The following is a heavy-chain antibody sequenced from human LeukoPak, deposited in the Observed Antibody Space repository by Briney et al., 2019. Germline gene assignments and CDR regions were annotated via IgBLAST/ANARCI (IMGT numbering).Heavy chain of an antibody. CDR1: GFIFHNQG. CDR3: AKDRYYYGSGTADY. D-gene: IGHD3-10*01. Sequence: GGSLGLSCTASGFIFHNQGMNWVRQAPGKGLEWVSGISGSGTGTYYADSVKGRFTISRDNSMNTVYLEMNSLSVEDTAMYYCAKDRYYYGSGTADYWGRGTLVTVSS. J-gene: IGHJ4*02. V-gene: IGHV3-23*01. CDR2: ISGSGTGT.